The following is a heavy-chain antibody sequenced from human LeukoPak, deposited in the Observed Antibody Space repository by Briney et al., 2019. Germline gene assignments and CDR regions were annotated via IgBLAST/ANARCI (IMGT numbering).Heavy chain of an antibody. J-gene: IGHJ4*02. Sequence: GASVKVSCKASGYTFTGYYMHWVRQAPGQGLEWMGWINPNSGDTNYAQKFQGWVTVTRDTSIRTAYMELNRLRSDDTAVYYCARGSISSYYDSSGYFYFDYWGQGTLVTVSS. CDR1: GYTFTGYY. CDR2: INPNSGDT. CDR3: ARGSISSYYDSSGYFYFDY. V-gene: IGHV1-2*04. D-gene: IGHD3-22*01.